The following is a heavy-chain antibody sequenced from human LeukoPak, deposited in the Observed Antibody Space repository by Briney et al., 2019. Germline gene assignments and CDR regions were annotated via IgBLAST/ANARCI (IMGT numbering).Heavy chain of an antibody. CDR1: GGSISSYY. J-gene: IGHJ5*02. CDR3: ARGVKYFDWLSSDNWFDP. Sequence: PSETLSLTCTVSGGSISSYYWSWIRQPPGKGLEWIGYIYYSGSTNYNPSLKSRVTISVDTSENQFSLKLSSVTAADTAVYYCARGVKYFDWLSSDNWFDPWGQGTLVTVSS. CDR2: IYYSGST. D-gene: IGHD3-9*01. V-gene: IGHV4-59*12.